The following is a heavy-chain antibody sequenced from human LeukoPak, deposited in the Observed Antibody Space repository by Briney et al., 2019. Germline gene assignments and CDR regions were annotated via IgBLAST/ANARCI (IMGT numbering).Heavy chain of an antibody. V-gene: IGHV1-69*01. J-gene: IGHJ2*01. CDR3: ARGQSIYCSGGSCSPGIWYFDL. CDR1: GGTFSSYA. D-gene: IGHD2-15*01. CDR2: IIPILGTA. Sequence: ASVKVSCKASGGTFSSYAISWVRQAPGQGLEWMGGIIPILGTANYAQKFQGRVTITADESTSTAYMELSSLRSEDTAVYYCARGQSIYCSGGSCSPGIWYFDLWGRGTLVTVSS.